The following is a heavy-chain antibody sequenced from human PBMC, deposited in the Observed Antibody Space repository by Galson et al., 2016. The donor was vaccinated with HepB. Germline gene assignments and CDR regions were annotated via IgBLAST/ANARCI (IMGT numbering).Heavy chain of an antibody. J-gene: IGHJ5*02. CDR2: IYYIGNT. CDR1: GGSVSSYY. Sequence: ETLSLTCTVSGGSVSSYYWSWIRQPPGKGLEWIGYIYYIGNTNYNPSLKSRVTMSVDTSKNQFSLKLSSVTAADTAVYYCARVGPGSSWYPGRVFWFDPWGQATLVTVSS. D-gene: IGHD6-13*01. V-gene: IGHV4-59*02. CDR3: ARVGPGSSWYPGRVFWFDP.